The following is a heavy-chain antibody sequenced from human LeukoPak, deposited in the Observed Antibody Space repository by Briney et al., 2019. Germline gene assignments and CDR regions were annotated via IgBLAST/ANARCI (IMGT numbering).Heavy chain of an antibody. CDR1: GFTFSSYG. CDR3: ARDYGGSSPFDY. J-gene: IGHJ4*02. CDR2: ISYDGSNK. D-gene: IGHD4-23*01. V-gene: IGHV3-30*03. Sequence: GGSLRLSCAASGFTFSSYGMHWVRQAPGKGLEWVAVISYDGSNKYYADSVKGRFTISRDNSKNTLYLQMNSLRAEDTAVYYCARDYGGSSPFDYWGQGTLVTVSS.